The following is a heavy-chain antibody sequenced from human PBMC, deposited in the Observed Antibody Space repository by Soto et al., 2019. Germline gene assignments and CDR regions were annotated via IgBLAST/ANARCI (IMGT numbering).Heavy chain of an antibody. V-gene: IGHV3-23*01. CDR2: MSESCETT. Sequence: PRRSLSPSCAPPGFTFGAYSMPSFRKAPGKGQARVPTMSESCETTYYVDSVSSRFTVSTDSSDNTVVLQMHSLRVEGTSVGYCLELLYHSDYHRLDYWAQGSLLTTSS. CDR3: LELLYHSDYHRLDY. CDR1: GFTFGAYS. J-gene: IGHJ4*02. D-gene: IGHD1-26*01.